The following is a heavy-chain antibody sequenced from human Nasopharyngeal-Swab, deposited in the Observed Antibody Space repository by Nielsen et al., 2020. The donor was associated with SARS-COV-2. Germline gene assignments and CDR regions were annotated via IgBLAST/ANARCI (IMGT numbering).Heavy chain of an antibody. V-gene: IGHV1-18*01. Sequence: ASVQVSCKASGYTFISYGFSWVRQPPAQGLEWMGWVSAYNGNTNYAQKLQGRVTMTTDTSTSPAYMELRSLRSDDTAVYYCARTRIAGQEYYFDYWGKGTLVTVSS. CDR1: GYTFISYG. D-gene: IGHD6-13*01. CDR3: ARTRIAGQEYYFDY. J-gene: IGHJ4*02. CDR2: VSAYNGNT.